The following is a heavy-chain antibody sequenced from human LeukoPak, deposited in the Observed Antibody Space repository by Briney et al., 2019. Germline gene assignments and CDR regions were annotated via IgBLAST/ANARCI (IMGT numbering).Heavy chain of an antibody. V-gene: IGHV3-7*01. CDR3: VKGRGGYVKYKTFDY. J-gene: IGHJ4*02. D-gene: IGHD5-12*01. Sequence: GGSLRLSCAASGFTFSSYWMSWVRQAPGKGLEWVANIKHDGSEAYYVASVKGRFTISKDNAKNSLYLQMKSLRTEDTAVYYCVKGRGGYVKYKTFDYWGQGTLVTVSS. CDR2: IKHDGSEA. CDR1: GFTFSSYW.